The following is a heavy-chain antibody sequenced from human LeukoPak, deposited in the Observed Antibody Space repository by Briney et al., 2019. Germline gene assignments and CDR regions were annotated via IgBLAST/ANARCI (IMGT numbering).Heavy chain of an antibody. CDR1: GFTFSSYS. Sequence: GGSLRLSCAASGFTFSSYSMNWVRQAPGKGLEWVSSISSSSSYIYYADSVKGRFTISRDNAKNSLYLQMNSLRAEDTALYYCARSRDYYGSGSFDHWGQGTLVTVSS. V-gene: IGHV3-21*04. CDR2: ISSSSSYI. J-gene: IGHJ4*02. D-gene: IGHD3-10*01. CDR3: ARSRDYYGSGSFDH.